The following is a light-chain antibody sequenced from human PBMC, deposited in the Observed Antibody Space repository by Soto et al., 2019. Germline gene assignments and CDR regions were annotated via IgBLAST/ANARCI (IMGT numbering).Light chain of an antibody. Sequence: QSALTQPPSVSGAPGQRVTISCTGSSSNIGANFDVHWYHQLPGTAPKLLIYGNTTRPSGVPDRFSGSKSGASASLAITGLLAEDEADYYCQSYDRSLSGWVFGGGTKLTVL. V-gene: IGLV1-40*01. J-gene: IGLJ3*02. CDR2: GNT. CDR3: QSYDRSLSGWV. CDR1: SSNIGANFD.